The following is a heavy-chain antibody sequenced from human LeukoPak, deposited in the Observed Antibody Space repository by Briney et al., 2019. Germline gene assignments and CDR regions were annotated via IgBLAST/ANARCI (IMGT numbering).Heavy chain of an antibody. Sequence: ASVKVSCKASGYTFTSYYMHWVRQAPGQGLEWMGWINPNSGGTNYAQKFQGRVTMTRDTSISTAYMELSRPRSDDTAVYYCAREGLRLGELSPWGQGTLVTVSS. CDR1: GYTFTSYY. J-gene: IGHJ5*02. CDR2: INPNSGGT. V-gene: IGHV1-2*02. CDR3: AREGLRLGELSP. D-gene: IGHD3-16*02.